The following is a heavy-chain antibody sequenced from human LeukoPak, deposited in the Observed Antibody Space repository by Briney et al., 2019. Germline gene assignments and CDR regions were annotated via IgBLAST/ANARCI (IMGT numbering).Heavy chain of an antibody. Sequence: PSETLSLTCEVSGGSITSSPYWWSWVRQPPEKGVEWVGTIYYSGNTFYHPSLKSRVTISVDTSKNQFSLKLSSVTAADTAVYYCARMGPSIAVAVPFDYWGQGTLVTVSS. D-gene: IGHD6-19*01. CDR1: GGSITSSPYW. V-gene: IGHV4-39*01. J-gene: IGHJ4*02. CDR3: ARMGPSIAVAVPFDY. CDR2: IYYSGNT.